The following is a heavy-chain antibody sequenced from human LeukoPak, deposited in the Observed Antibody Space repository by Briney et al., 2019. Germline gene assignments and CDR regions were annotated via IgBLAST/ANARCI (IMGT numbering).Heavy chain of an antibody. CDR3: ARRISTRRGETCSSTSCYFDY. J-gene: IGHJ4*02. CDR2: IFHSGIT. V-gene: IGHV4-38-2*01. Sequence: SETLSLTCAVSGFSISSGYFWAWIRQSPGQGLEWIGSIFHSGITYYNPSLKSRLTISVDTSKNQFSLRLSSVTAADTAVYYCARRISTRRGETCSSTSCYFDYWGQGTLVTVSS. D-gene: IGHD2-2*01. CDR1: GFSISSGYF.